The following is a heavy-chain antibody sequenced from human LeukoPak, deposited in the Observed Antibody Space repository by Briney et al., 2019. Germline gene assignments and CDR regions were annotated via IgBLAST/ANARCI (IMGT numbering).Heavy chain of an antibody. J-gene: IGHJ4*02. V-gene: IGHV3-21*01. CDR1: GFTFSSYS. CDR3: ARDRCSSTSCYTLR. CDR2: ISSSSSYI. Sequence: GGSLRLSCAASGFTFSSYSMNWVRQAPGKGLEWVSSISSSSSYIYYADSVKGRFTISRDNAKNSLYLQMNSLRAEDTAVYYCARDRCSSTSCYTLRWGQGTLVTVSS. D-gene: IGHD2-2*02.